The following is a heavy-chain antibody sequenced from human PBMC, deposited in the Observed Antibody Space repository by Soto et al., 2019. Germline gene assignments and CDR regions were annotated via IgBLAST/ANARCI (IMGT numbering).Heavy chain of an antibody. CDR2: IYHSGST. V-gene: IGHV4-30-2*01. J-gene: IGHJ4*02. CDR1: GGSISSGGYS. CDR3: ARGMTTVTTFDY. Sequence: QLQLQESGSGLVKPSQTLSLTCAVSGGSISSGGYSCNWIRQPPGKGLEWIGYIYHSGSTYYNPSLKSRVTISVDRSKNQFSLKLSSVPAADTAMYYCARGMTTVTTFDYWGQGTLVTVSS. D-gene: IGHD4-17*01.